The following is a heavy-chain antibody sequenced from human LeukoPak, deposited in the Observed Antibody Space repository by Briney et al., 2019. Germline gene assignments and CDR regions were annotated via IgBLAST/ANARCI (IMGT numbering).Heavy chain of an antibody. CDR3: TSGSLASYFDH. D-gene: IGHD3-16*01. CDR2: INPNSGGT. V-gene: IGHV1-2*02. Sequence: ASVKVSCKASGYTFSGYYMHWVRQAPGQGREWMGWINPNSGGTKYVQKFQGRVTMTRDTSISTAYMELSRLRSDDTAVYYCTSGSLASYFDHWGQGTLVTVSS. CDR1: GYTFSGYY. J-gene: IGHJ4*02.